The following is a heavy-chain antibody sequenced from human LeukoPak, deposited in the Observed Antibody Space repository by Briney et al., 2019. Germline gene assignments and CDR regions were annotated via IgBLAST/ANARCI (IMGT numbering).Heavy chain of an antibody. Sequence: GGSLRLSCAASGFTFSTYWMHWVRQAPGKGLVCVSRITSDGSSTSYADSVKGRFTISRDNAKNTLYLQMNSLRADDTAVYYCARMYSSDWTHFDYWGQGTLVTVSS. CDR1: GFTFSTYW. V-gene: IGHV3-74*01. J-gene: IGHJ4*02. CDR2: ITSDGSST. D-gene: IGHD6-19*01. CDR3: ARMYSSDWTHFDY.